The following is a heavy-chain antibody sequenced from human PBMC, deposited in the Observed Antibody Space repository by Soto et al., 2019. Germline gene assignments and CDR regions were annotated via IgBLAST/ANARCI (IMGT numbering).Heavy chain of an antibody. Sequence: GGSLRLSCAASGFTFNTYAMSWVRQAPGKGLEWVSTISGNGDNTYYADSVKGRFTMSRDNSKNTLYLKMNSLRAEDTAVYYCAKDKHSGAGSYKYYSFYHGMQVWAQGTSLTVTS. D-gene: IGHD3-10*01. CDR3: AKDKHSGAGSYKYYSFYHGMQV. CDR1: GFTFNTYA. CDR2: ISGNGDNT. V-gene: IGHV3-23*01. J-gene: IGHJ6*02.